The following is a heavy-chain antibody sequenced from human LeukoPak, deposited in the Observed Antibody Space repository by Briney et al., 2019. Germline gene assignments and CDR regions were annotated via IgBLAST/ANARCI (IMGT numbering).Heavy chain of an antibody. CDR3: ARDSFYGSGSYFRYTFDY. D-gene: IGHD3-10*01. CDR2: LYSGGGT. V-gene: IGHV3-53*01. CDR1: GFTVSSNY. Sequence: GGSLRLSCAASGFTVSSNYMSWVRQAPGKGLEWVSVLYSGGGTYYADSVKGRFTISRDNSKSTLYLQMNSLKAEDTAVYYCARDSFYGSGSYFRYTFDYWGQGTLVTVSS. J-gene: IGHJ4*02.